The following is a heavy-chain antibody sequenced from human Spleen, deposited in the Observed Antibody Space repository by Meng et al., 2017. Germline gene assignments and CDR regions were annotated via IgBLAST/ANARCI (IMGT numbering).Heavy chain of an antibody. V-gene: IGHV4-34*01. D-gene: IGHD6-19*01. Sequence: SETLSLTCVVSGGSFSDYYWSWTRQPPGKGREGIGEINHRGHTNYHSFLESRGTISVDTSQNSLSLRLTSVTAADTAMYYCARIAVPGYNWFDSWGQGTLVTVSS. J-gene: IGHJ5*01. CDR2: INHRGHT. CDR1: GGSFSDYY. CDR3: ARIAVPGYNWFDS.